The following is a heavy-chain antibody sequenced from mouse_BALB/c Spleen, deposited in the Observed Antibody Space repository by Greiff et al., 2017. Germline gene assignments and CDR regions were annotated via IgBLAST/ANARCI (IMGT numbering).Heavy chain of an antibody. CDR1: GYTFTDYE. Sequence: VQLQQSGAELVRPGASVTLSCKASGYTFTDYEMHWVKQTPVHGLEWIGAIDPETGGTAYNQKFKGKATLTADKSSSTAYMELRSLTSEDSAVYYCARRVYYDYDLGAMDYWGQGTSVTVSS. J-gene: IGHJ4*01. D-gene: IGHD2-4*01. V-gene: IGHV1-15*01. CDR3: ARRVYYDYDLGAMDY. CDR2: IDPETGGT.